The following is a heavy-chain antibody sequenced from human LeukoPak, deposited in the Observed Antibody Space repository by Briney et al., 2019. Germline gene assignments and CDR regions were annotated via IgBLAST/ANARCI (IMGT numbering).Heavy chain of an antibody. CDR1: GFTFSDYY. V-gene: IGHV3-11*01. Sequence: GGSLRLSCAASGFTFSDYYMSWIRQAPGKGLEWVSYISSSGSTIYYADSVKGRFTISRDNAKNALYLQMNSLRAEDTAVYYCAIPRKGPYYFDYWGQGTLVTVSS. J-gene: IGHJ4*02. CDR3: AIPRKGPYYFDY. CDR2: ISSSGSTI.